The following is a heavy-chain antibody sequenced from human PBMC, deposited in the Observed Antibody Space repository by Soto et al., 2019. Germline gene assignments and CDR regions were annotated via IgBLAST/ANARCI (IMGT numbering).Heavy chain of an antibody. D-gene: IGHD5-18*01. CDR2: ISGSDGRT. J-gene: IGHJ4*02. CDR1: GFTFSSDA. CDR3: AKGVSQYTPLALFDY. Sequence: VQLLESGGGLVRPGGSLRLSCAASGFTFSSDAMSWVRQAPGKGLEWVSTISGSDGRTYSTDSVKGRFTISRDNSRNTAYLQMNSLRVEDTAVYYCAKGVSQYTPLALFDYWGRGTLVTVSS. V-gene: IGHV3-23*01.